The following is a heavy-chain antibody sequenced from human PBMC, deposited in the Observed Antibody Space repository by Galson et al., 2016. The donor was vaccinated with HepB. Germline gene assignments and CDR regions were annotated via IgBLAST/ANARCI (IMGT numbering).Heavy chain of an antibody. V-gene: IGHV3-73*01. D-gene: IGHD3/OR15-3a*01. CDR1: GFTFSGSS. Sequence: SLRLSCAASGFTFSGSSMHWVRQASGKGLEWVGRIRSKANNYATAYAASVKGRFTISRDDSKNTAFLQMNGLKTEDTAVYYCSRQGLGLDALDIWGQGTMVTVSS. CDR3: SRQGLGLDALDI. CDR2: IRSKANNYAT. J-gene: IGHJ3*02.